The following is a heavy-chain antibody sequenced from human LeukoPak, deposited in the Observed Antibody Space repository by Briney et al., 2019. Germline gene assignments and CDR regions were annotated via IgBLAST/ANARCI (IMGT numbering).Heavy chain of an antibody. CDR3: ARGRGTGITIFGVAPNWFDP. Sequence: ASVKVSCKASGYTFTSYDINWVRQATGQGLEWMGWMNPNSGNTGYAQKFQGRVTMTRNTSISTAYMELSSLRSEDTAVYYCARGRGTGITIFGVAPNWFDPWGQVTLVTVSS. CDR2: MNPNSGNT. J-gene: IGHJ5*02. D-gene: IGHD3-3*01. CDR1: GYTFTSYD. V-gene: IGHV1-8*01.